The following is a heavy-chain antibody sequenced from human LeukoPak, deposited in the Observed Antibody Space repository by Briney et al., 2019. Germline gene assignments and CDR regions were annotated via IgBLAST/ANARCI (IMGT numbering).Heavy chain of an antibody. D-gene: IGHD3-22*01. J-gene: IGHJ5*02. CDR2: NYTSGST. V-gene: IGHV4-61*02. CDR3: AREGHDYYDSSGYYGRNWFDP. Sequence: SQTLSLTCTVSGGSISSGSYYWSWIRQPAGKGLEWIGRNYTSGSTNYHPSIKSQVTISVDTSKNQFSLKLSSVTAADTAVYYCAREGHDYYDSSGYYGRNWFDPWGQGTLVTVSS. CDR1: GGSISSGSYY.